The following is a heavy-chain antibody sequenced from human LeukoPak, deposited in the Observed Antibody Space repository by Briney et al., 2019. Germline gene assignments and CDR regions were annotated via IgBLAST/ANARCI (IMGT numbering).Heavy chain of an antibody. Sequence: GRSLRLSCAASGFTFSSYAMHWVRQAPGKGLEWVAVISYDGSNKYYADSVKGRFTISRDNSKNTLYLQMNGLRAEDTAVYYCAKHMTSVTTNFEHWGQGTLVTSSS. V-gene: IGHV3-30-3*02. CDR2: ISYDGSNK. CDR1: GFTFSSYA. J-gene: IGHJ4*02. D-gene: IGHD4-17*01. CDR3: AKHMTSVTTNFEH.